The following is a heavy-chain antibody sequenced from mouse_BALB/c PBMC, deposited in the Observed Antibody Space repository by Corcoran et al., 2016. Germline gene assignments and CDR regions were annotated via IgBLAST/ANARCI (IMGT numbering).Heavy chain of an antibody. D-gene: IGHD2-1*01. CDR2: INTYTGEP. CDR1: GYTFTNYG. J-gene: IGHJ1*01. V-gene: IGHV9-3-1*01. Sequence: QIQLVQSGPELKKPGETVKISCKASGYTFTNYGMNWVKQAPGKGLKWMGWINTYTGEPTYADDFKGRFAFSLETSASTAYLQINNLKNDDTATYICARGGNYWYFDVWGAGTSVTVSS. CDR3: ARGGNYWYFDV.